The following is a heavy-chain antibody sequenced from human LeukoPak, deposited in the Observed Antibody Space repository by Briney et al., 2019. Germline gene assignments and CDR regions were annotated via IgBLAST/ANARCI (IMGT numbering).Heavy chain of an antibody. J-gene: IGHJ4*02. D-gene: IGHD3-3*01. V-gene: IGHV1-18*01. Sequence: ASVTVSCKASGYTFTSYGISWVRQAPGQGLEWMGWISAYNGNTNYAQKLQGRVTMTTDTSTSTAYMELKSLRSDDTAVYYCAKRGYYDFWSGYYPIDYWGQGTLVTVSS. CDR1: GYTFTSYG. CDR3: AKRGYYDFWSGYYPIDY. CDR2: ISAYNGNT.